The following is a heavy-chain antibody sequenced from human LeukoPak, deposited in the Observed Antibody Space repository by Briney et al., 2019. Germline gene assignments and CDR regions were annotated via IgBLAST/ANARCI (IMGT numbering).Heavy chain of an antibody. D-gene: IGHD6-13*01. CDR1: GGSISSSSYY. Sequence: SETLSLTCTVSGGSISSSSYYWGWIRQPPGKGLEWIGSIYYSGSTYYNPSLKSRVTISVDTSKNQFSLKLSSVTAADTAVYYCARGSSSWYNLAAFDIWGQGTMVTVSS. CDR2: IYYSGST. V-gene: IGHV4-39*01. J-gene: IGHJ3*02. CDR3: ARGSSSWYNLAAFDI.